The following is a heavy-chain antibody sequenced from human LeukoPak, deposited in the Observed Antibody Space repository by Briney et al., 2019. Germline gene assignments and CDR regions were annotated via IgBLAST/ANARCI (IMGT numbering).Heavy chain of an antibody. CDR1: RFTATNLA. Sequence: PGGSLRLSCAASRFTATNLAIARVRRAPGTRLKWFTAIGGDADGTTYPDRVRGRFFLSRDSSKNTLYLQMNVLTVEDTAVYHCVHPTGEGWFYFPYWGQGTPVTVSS. CDR2: IGGDADGT. J-gene: IGHJ4*02. V-gene: IGHV3-23*01. D-gene: IGHD7-27*01. CDR3: VHPTGEGWFYFPY.